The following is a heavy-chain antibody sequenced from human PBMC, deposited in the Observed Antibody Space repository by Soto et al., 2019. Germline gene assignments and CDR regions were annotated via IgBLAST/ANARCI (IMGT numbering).Heavy chain of an antibody. CDR1: GGSFSGYY. CDR3: ARTRATPASRNLDY. CDR2: INPTGGT. D-gene: IGHD1-1*01. V-gene: IGHV4-34*01. Sequence: QVQLQQWGAGLLKPSETLSLTCAVYGGSFSGYYWSWVRQSPEKGLEWIGEINPTGGTNYNPSLKSRVTISVDTSKDQFSLQLSSVTAADTAVYYCARTRATPASRNLDYWGQGTLVTVSS. J-gene: IGHJ4*02.